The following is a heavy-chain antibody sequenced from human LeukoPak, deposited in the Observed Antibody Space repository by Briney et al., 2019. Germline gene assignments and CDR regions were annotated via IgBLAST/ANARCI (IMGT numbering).Heavy chain of an antibody. CDR3: ARLLVPYCGGDCYPVGAFDI. CDR1: GFTFSSYA. Sequence: GGSLRLSCAASGFTFSSYAMSWVRQAPGKGLEWVSAISGTGGSTYYADSVKGRFTISRDNSKNTLYLQMNSLRAEDTAVYYCARLLVPYCGGDCYPVGAFDIWGQGTMVTVSS. J-gene: IGHJ3*02. V-gene: IGHV3-23*01. CDR2: ISGTGGST. D-gene: IGHD2-21*02.